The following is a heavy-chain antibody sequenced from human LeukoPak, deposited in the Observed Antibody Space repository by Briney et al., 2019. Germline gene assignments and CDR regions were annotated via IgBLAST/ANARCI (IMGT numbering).Heavy chain of an antibody. D-gene: IGHD1-26*01. J-gene: IGHJ4*02. Sequence: SPTLSLTFAFSGDSVSINSAAWNWIRQSPSRGLEWLGRTYYRCKWYNDYAVAVKSRITINPDTSKNQFSLQLNSVTPEDTAVYYCARGGARFDYWGQGTLVTVSS. CDR1: GDSVSINSAA. CDR3: ARGGARFDY. CDR2: TYYRCKWYN. V-gene: IGHV6-1*01.